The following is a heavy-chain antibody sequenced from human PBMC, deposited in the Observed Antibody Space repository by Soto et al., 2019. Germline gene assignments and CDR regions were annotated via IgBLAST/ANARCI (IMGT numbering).Heavy chain of an antibody. V-gene: IGHV1-69*02. Sequence: QVQLVQSGAEVKKPGSSVKVSCKASGGTFSSYTISCVRQAPGPGLEWMGRIIPILGIANYAQQFQGRVTITPDKATSTAYMELSSLRSEDTAVYYCASLSNSRSALVRDYYYYMDVWGNVTTFTVSS. CDR2: IIPILGIA. CDR3: ASLSNSRSALVRDYYYYMDV. D-gene: IGHD6-6*01. CDR1: GGTFSSYT. J-gene: IGHJ6*03.